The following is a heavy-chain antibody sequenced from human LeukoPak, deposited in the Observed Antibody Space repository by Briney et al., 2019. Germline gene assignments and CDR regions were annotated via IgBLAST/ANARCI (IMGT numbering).Heavy chain of an antibody. V-gene: IGHV7-4-1*02. CDR2: INTNTGNP. D-gene: IGHD6-19*01. Sequence: ASVKVSCKASGYTFTSSALNWVRQAPGQGLEWMGWINTNTGNPTYAQGFTGRFVFSLDTSVSTAYLHISSLEAEDTAIYYCATDLKKGDSGCFNYWGQGTLVTVSS. CDR1: GYTFTSSA. CDR3: ATDLKKGDSGCFNY. J-gene: IGHJ4*02.